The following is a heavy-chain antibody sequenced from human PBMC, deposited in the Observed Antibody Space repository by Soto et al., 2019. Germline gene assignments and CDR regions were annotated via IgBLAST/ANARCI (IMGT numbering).Heavy chain of an antibody. CDR3: ARDRPHWEEDGYNSDYYYGMDV. J-gene: IGHJ6*02. V-gene: IGHV3-23*01. CDR2: ISDGGDNA. CDR1: EFAFNNYA. D-gene: IGHD5-12*01. Sequence: PGGCRGLKCAVSEFAFNNYAMSLVRQASGSGLERVPGISDGGDNAYYADSVKGRFTISRDNSKNTLYLQMNSLRAEDTAVYYCARDRPHWEEDGYNSDYYYGMDVWGQGTPFTFSS.